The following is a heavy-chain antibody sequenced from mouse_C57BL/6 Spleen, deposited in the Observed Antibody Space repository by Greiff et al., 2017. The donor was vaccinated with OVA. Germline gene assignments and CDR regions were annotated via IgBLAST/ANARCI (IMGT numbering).Heavy chain of an antibody. J-gene: IGHJ2*01. CDR1: GYAFTNYL. Sequence: VHLVESGAELVRPGTSVKVSCKASGYAFTNYLIEWVKQRPGQGLEWIGVINPGSGGTNYNEKFKGKATLTADKSSSTAYMQLSSLTSEDSAVYFCARCYDGYYGFDYWGQGTTLTVSS. CDR3: ARCYDGYYGFDY. D-gene: IGHD2-3*01. V-gene: IGHV1-54*01. CDR2: INPGSGGT.